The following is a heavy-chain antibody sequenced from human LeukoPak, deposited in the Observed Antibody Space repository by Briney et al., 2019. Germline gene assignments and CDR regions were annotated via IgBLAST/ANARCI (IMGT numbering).Heavy chain of an antibody. Sequence: SETVSLTCTVSGGSISSSSYFWAWIRQPPGKGREWIGRMYYSGITYYNPSLKSRVTISVDTSNNLFSLKLSSVTAADTAVFYRGRLSAVDLITFVGVGLPGYFDYWGQGSLVTLSS. CDR3: GRLSAVDLITFVGVGLPGYFDY. CDR2: MYYSGIT. V-gene: IGHV4-39*01. J-gene: IGHJ4*02. D-gene: IGHD3-16*01. CDR1: GGSISSSSYF.